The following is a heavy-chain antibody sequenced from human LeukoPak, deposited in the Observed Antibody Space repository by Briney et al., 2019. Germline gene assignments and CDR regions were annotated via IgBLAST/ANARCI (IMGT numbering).Heavy chain of an antibody. J-gene: IGHJ4*02. CDR1: GFTFGDYA. Sequence: GGSLRLSCTGSGFTFGDYAMSWFRQAPGKGLEWVGFIRSKSYGGTTKYVASVKGRFTMSRDDSKSIAYLQMNSLKTQDTAVYYCTRERERIDRINGVCDPEYWGQETLVTVSS. CDR3: TRERERIDRINGVCDPEY. V-gene: IGHV3-49*03. CDR2: IRSKSYGGTT. D-gene: IGHD2-8*01.